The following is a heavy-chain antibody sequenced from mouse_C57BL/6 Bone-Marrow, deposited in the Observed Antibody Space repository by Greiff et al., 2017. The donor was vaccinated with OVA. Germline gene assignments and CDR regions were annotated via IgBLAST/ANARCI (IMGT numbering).Heavy chain of an antibody. Sequence: VQLQQSGPELVKPGASVKISCKASGYTFTDYYMNWVKQSHGKSLEWIGDINPNNGGTSYNQKFKGKATLTVDKSSSTAYMELRSLTSEDSAVYYCAFYGNSFDYWGQGTTRTVSS. CDR2: INPNNGGT. CDR3: AFYGNSFDY. J-gene: IGHJ2*01. V-gene: IGHV1-26*01. D-gene: IGHD2-1*01. CDR1: GYTFTDYY.